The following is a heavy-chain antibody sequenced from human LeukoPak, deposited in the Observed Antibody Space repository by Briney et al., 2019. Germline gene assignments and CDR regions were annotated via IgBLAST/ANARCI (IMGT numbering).Heavy chain of an antibody. CDR2: IIPILGIA. V-gene: IGHV1-69*04. D-gene: IGHD5-12*01. Sequence: ASVKVSCKASGGTFSSYAISWVRQAPGQGLEWMGRIIPILGIANYAQKFQGRVTITADKSTSTAYMELSSLRAEDTAVYYCARVGGYSGYDFDYWGQGTLVTVSS. CDR3: ARVGGYSGYDFDY. CDR1: GGTFSSYA. J-gene: IGHJ4*02.